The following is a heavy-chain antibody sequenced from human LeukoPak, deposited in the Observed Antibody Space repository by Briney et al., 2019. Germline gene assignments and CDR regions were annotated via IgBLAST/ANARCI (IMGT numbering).Heavy chain of an antibody. CDR2: ISAYNGNT. CDR1: GYTFTSYG. V-gene: IGHV1-18*01. Sequence: GASVKVSCKASGYTFTSYGISWVRQAPGQGLERMGWISAYNGNTTYAQKLQGRVTMTTDTSTSTAYMELRSLRSDDTAVYYCARPFDSSSLYGAGYYYYGMDVWGQGTTVTVSS. J-gene: IGHJ6*02. CDR3: ARPFDSSSLYGAGYYYYGMDV. D-gene: IGHD6-13*01.